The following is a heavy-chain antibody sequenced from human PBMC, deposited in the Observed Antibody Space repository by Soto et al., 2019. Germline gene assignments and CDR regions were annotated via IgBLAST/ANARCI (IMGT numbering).Heavy chain of an antibody. D-gene: IGHD3-10*01. Sequence: PGGSLRLSCAASGFTFSSYGMHWVRQAPGKGLEWVAVISYDGSNKYYADSVKGRFTISRDNSKNTLYLQMNSLRAEDTAVYYCATLSPAGTGRFDYWGQGTLGTVPQ. CDR2: ISYDGSNK. CDR1: GFTFSSYG. CDR3: ATLSPAGTGRFDY. V-gene: IGHV3-30*03. J-gene: IGHJ4*02.